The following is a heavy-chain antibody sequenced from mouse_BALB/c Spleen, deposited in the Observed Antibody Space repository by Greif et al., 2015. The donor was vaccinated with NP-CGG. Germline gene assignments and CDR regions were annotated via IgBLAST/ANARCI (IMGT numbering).Heavy chain of an antibody. V-gene: IGHV5-6*01. CDR2: ISSGGSYT. CDR1: GFTFSSYG. J-gene: IGHJ3*01. CDR3: ASTALPLGRGFAY. D-gene: IGHD4-1*01. Sequence: EVQLVESGGDLVKPGGSLKLSCAASGFTFSSYGMSWVRQTPDKRLEWVATISSGGSYTYYPDSVKGRFTISRDNAKNXLYLQMSSLKSEDTAMYYCASTALPLGRGFAYWGQGTLVTVSA.